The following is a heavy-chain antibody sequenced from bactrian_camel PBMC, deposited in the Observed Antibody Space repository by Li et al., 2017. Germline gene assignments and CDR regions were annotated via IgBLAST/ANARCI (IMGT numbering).Heavy chain of an antibody. CDR3: ARSTWSDSLSYFRAVWRPDEYNY. V-gene: IGHV3S31*01. CDR1: KSIYSTYC. Sequence: QLVESGGGSVQAGGSLRLSCAISKSIYSTYCMGWFRQAPGKVREGVAHIYVGGSSTYYADSVKGRFTISKDNAKNTLYLQMDSLKPEDTGMYYCARSTWSDSLSYFRAVWRPDEYNYWGQGTQVTVS. CDR2: IYVGGSST. J-gene: IGHJ4*01. D-gene: IGHD6*01.